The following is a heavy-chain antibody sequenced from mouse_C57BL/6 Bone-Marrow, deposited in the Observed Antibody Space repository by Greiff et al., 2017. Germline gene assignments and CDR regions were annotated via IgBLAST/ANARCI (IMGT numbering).Heavy chain of an antibody. D-gene: IGHD1-1*01. Sequence: QVQLQQSGAELARPGASVTLSCKASGYTFTSYGISWVKQRTGQGLEWIGEIYPRSGNTYYNETFKGKATLTADKSSSTAYMELRSLTSEDSAVYFCARGITTVVAYYYAMDYWGQGTSVTVSS. V-gene: IGHV1-81*01. J-gene: IGHJ4*01. CDR2: IYPRSGNT. CDR1: GYTFTSYG. CDR3: ARGITTVVAYYYAMDY.